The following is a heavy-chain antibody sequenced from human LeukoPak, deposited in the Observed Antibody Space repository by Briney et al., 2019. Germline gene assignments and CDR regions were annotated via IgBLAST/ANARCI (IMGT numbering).Heavy chain of an antibody. Sequence: GGSLRLSCAASGFTFSSHWMTWVRQAPGKGLEWVANINPDGSEVYYVDSAKGRFTISRDNAQNSLYVQMHSLRAEDTAVYYCARGHVAPGLIFDSWGQGALVTVSS. V-gene: IGHV3-7*01. CDR1: GFTFSSHW. J-gene: IGHJ4*02. CDR2: INPDGSEV. CDR3: ARGHVAPGLIFDS. D-gene: IGHD2-8*01.